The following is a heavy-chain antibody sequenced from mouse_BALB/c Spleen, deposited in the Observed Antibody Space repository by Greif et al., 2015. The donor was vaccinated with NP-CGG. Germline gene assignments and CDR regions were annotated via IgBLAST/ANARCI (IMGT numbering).Heavy chain of an antibody. V-gene: IGHV1-11*01. Sequence: VQLQQSGTELASPGASVILSCKASGYTLTDHIMNWVKKRPGQGLEWIGRIYPGSGETNYNQKFMGKATFSVDRSSSTVYMVLKSLTSEDPAVYYCGRGQWFDYWGQGTTLTVSS. CDR3: GRGQWFDY. J-gene: IGHJ2*01. CDR1: GYTLTDHI. CDR2: IYPGSGET.